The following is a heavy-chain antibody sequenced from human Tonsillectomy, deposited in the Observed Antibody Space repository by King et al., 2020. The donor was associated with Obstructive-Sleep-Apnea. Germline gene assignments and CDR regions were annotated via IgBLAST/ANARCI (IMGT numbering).Heavy chain of an antibody. CDR1: GGSFSVYS. J-gene: IGHJ4*02. CDR3: ASGEVYYGDYDY. Sequence: VQLQQWGAGLLKPSETLSLTCAVYGGSFSVYSLSWIRQPPGKGLEWIGEINHSGSATYNPSLKNRVTISVETSKNQFSLKLSSVTAADTAVYYCASGEVYYGDYDYWGQGTLVTVSS. D-gene: IGHD4-17*01. V-gene: IGHV4-34*01. CDR2: INHSGSA.